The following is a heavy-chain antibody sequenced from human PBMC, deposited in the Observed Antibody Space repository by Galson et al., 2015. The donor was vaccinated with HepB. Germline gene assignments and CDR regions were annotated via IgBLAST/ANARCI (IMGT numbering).Heavy chain of an antibody. Sequence: QSGAEVKKAGESLKISCKGSLNTFTNYWIAWVRQKPGKGLESMGVIYPADSDTRYSPSFQGHVTISADKSTNIVYLEWSSLKASDTAMYYCARQKMSTIARSLNGYYGLDVWAKGPRSPSP. CDR3: ARQKMSTIARSLNGYYGLDV. CDR1: LNTFTNYW. V-gene: IGHV5-51*01. J-gene: IGHJ6*02. CDR2: IYPADSDT. D-gene: IGHD5-24*01.